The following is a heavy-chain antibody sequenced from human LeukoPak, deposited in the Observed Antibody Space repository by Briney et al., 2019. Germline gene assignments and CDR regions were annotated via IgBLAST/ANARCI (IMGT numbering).Heavy chain of an antibody. Sequence: SETLSLTCTVSGDSVSAYYWSWLRRPAGKELEWLGRIYAGGNTDHNPSLKSRVTISVDTSKNQFSLKLSSVTAADTAVYYCARGSYVDTAMVPRANNWFDPWGQGTLVTVSS. D-gene: IGHD5-18*01. CDR3: ARGSYVDTAMVPRANNWFDP. CDR1: GDSVSAYY. CDR2: IYAGGNT. J-gene: IGHJ5*02. V-gene: IGHV4-4*07.